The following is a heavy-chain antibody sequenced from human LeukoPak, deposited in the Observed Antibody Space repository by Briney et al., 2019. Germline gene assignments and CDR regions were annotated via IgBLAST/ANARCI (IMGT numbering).Heavy chain of an antibody. Sequence: GGSLRLSCAASGFTFSSYWMSWVRQAPGKGLEWVANIKQDGSEKYYVDSVKGQFTISRDNAKNSLYLQMNSLRAEDTAVYYCARARGDWNYEGDYYYYYYMDVWGKGTTVTVSS. V-gene: IGHV3-7*01. CDR3: ARARGDWNYEGDYYYYYYMDV. D-gene: IGHD1-7*01. CDR1: GFTFSSYW. CDR2: IKQDGSEK. J-gene: IGHJ6*03.